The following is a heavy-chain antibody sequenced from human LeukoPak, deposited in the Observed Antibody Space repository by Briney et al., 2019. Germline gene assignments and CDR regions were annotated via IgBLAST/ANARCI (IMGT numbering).Heavy chain of an antibody. CDR3: ARPTSQEMATINPSAFDI. J-gene: IGHJ3*02. V-gene: IGHV4-39*01. D-gene: IGHD5-24*01. Sequence: TSETLSLTCTVSGGSISSSSYYWGWIRQPPGKGLEWIGSIYYSGSTYYNPSLKSRVIISVDTSKNQFSLKLSSVTAADTAVYYCARPTSQEMATINPSAFDIWGQGTMVTVSS. CDR1: GGSISSSSYY. CDR2: IYYSGST.